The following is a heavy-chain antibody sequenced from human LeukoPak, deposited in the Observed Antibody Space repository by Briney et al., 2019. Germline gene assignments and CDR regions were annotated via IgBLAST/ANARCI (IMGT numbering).Heavy chain of an antibody. CDR2: IYYSGST. CDR3: AAYRFPGIAARQNWFDP. J-gene: IGHJ5*02. V-gene: IGHV4-59*01. CDR1: GGSISSYY. Sequence: SETLSLTCTVSGGSISSYYWSWIRQPPGKGLEWIGYIYYSGSTNYNPSLKSRVTISVDTSKNQFSLKLSSVTAADTAVYYRAAYRFPGIAARQNWFDPWGQGTLVTVSS. D-gene: IGHD6-6*01.